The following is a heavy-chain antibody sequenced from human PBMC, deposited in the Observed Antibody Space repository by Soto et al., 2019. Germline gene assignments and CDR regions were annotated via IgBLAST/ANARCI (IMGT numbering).Heavy chain of an antibody. J-gene: IGHJ4*02. D-gene: IGHD1-7*01. Sequence: QVRLVQSGAEVKKPGASVKVTCKPSGYTFTDAYIHWVRQAPGQGLEWLGWINPKNGGTNYAQKFQGKVTMTGDTSSSTAFMELSSLNSNDTAACYCAREEGTELDFWGQGTLVTVSS. V-gene: IGHV1-2*02. CDR3: AREEGTELDF. CDR2: INPKNGGT. CDR1: GYTFTDAY.